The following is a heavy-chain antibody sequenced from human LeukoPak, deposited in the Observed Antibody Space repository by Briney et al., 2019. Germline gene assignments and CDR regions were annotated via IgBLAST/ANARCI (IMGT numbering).Heavy chain of an antibody. J-gene: IGHJ4*02. D-gene: IGHD2-8*01. Sequence: GGSLRLSCAASGFTFSSYAMSWVRQAPGKGQEWVSAISGSGGSTYYADSVKGRFTISRDNSKNTLYLQMNSLRAEDTAVYYCAKEYTRVYCTNGVCYGDYFDYWGQGTLVTVSS. CDR1: GFTFSSYA. CDR2: ISGSGGST. V-gene: IGHV3-23*01. CDR3: AKEYTRVYCTNGVCYGDYFDY.